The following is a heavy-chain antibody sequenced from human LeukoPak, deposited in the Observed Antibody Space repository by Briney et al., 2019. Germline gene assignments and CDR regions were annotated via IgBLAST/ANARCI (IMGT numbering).Heavy chain of an antibody. Sequence: GGSLRLSCAASGFTFSSYAMSWVRQAPGKGLEWVSAISGSGGSTYYEDSVKGRFTISRDNSKNTLYLQMNSLRAEDTAVYYCAKRLRPTYYYDSSGFDYWGQGTLVTVSS. CDR1: GFTFSSYA. V-gene: IGHV3-23*01. D-gene: IGHD3-22*01. CDR2: ISGSGGST. J-gene: IGHJ4*02. CDR3: AKRLRPTYYYDSSGFDY.